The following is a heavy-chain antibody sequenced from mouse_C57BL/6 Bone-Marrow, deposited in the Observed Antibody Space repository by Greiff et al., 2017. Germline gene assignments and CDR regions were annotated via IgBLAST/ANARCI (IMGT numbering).Heavy chain of an antibody. CDR2: LFPGSGST. J-gene: IGHJ2*01. CDR1: GYTFTSHW. V-gene: IGHV1-56*01. Sequence: QVQLQQSGPELVRPGASVKISCKAPGYTFTSHWMQWVRQRPGQGLEWIGELFPGSGSTFYNEKFKGKAKLTVDISSSTAYMQLSILTSEDSAVYFCARFHDYEGTDYFDYWGQGTTLTVSS. CDR3: ARFHDYEGTDYFDY. D-gene: IGHD2-4*01.